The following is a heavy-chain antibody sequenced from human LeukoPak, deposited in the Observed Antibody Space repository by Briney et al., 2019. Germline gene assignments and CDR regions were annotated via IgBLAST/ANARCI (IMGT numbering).Heavy chain of an antibody. J-gene: IGHJ4*02. D-gene: IGHD6-13*01. CDR1: GYTLTELS. CDR2: FDPEDGET. CDR3: AIQQQLGRVGDY. V-gene: IGHV1-24*01. Sequence: ASVKVSCKVSGYTLTELSMHWVRQAPGKGLEWMGGFDPEDGETIYAQKFQGRVTITSDTAASTAYIELSSLRSEDTTVYYCAIQQQLGRVGDYWGQGTLVTVSS.